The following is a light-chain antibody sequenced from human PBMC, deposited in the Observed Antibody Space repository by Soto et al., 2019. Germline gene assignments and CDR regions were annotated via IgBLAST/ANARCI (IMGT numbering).Light chain of an antibody. CDR3: ATWDDILDGYV. CDR1: SSNIGSNT. J-gene: IGLJ1*01. V-gene: IGLV1-44*01. CDR2: SHN. Sequence: QAVVTQPPSASGTPGQRVTISCSGSSSNIGSNTVNWYQQLPGTAPKLLIYSHNQRPSGVPDRFSVSKSGTSASLAISGLQSEDEADYYCATWDDILDGYVFGTGTKLTVL.